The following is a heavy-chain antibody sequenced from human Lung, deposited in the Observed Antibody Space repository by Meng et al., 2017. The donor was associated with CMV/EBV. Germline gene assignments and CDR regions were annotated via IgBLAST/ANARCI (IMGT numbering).Heavy chain of an antibody. J-gene: IGHJ6*02. Sequence: GESXKISCKASGYSFTSYWIGWVRQMPGKGLEWMGIIHPGDSDTRYSPSFQGQVTISDDKSISTAYLQWSSLKASDTAMYYCARHMGVATSYGMDVCGQGXTVTVSS. V-gene: IGHV5-51*01. CDR3: ARHMGVATSYGMDV. D-gene: IGHD5-12*01. CDR2: IHPGDSDT. CDR1: GYSFTSYW.